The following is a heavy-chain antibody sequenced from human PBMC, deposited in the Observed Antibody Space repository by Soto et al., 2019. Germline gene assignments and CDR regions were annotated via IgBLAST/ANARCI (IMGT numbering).Heavy chain of an antibody. J-gene: IGHJ4*02. D-gene: IGHD5-18*01. V-gene: IGHV4-30-4*01. CDR2: IYYSGST. CDR1: GGSISSGDYY. CDR3: ARADGYSPYPFDF. Sequence: QVQLQESGPGLVKPSQTLSLTCSVSGGSISSGDYYWSWIRQSPGKGLEWIGYIYYSGSTYYNPSLESLVNISVDASKNQFSLKLTAVTAADTAVYYCARADGYSPYPFDFWGQGTLVTVSS.